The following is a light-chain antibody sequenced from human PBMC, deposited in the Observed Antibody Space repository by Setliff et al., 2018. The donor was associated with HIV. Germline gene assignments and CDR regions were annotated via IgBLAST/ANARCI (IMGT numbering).Light chain of an antibody. V-gene: IGLV2-14*03. J-gene: IGLJ1*01. CDR2: EVR. Sequence: QSALTQPASVSGSPGQSITISCTGTSSDVGGYSLVSWYQQHPGKAPKLIIYEVRNRPSGVSHRFSGSKSGSTASLTISGLQAEDEADYYCSSYAITNTLPFGTGTKSPS. CDR3: SSYAITNTLP. CDR1: SSDVGGYSL.